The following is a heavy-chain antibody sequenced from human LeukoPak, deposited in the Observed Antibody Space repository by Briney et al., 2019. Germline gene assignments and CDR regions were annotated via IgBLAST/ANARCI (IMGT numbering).Heavy chain of an antibody. CDR2: ISGSGGST. CDR3: AKQGWNYYDSSGYWYFDL. D-gene: IGHD3-22*01. V-gene: IGHV3-23*01. CDR1: GFTFSSYA. J-gene: IGHJ2*01. Sequence: PGGSLRLSCAASGFTFSSYAVSWVRQAPGKGLEWVSAISGSGGSTYYADSVKGRFTISRDNSKNTLYLQMNSLRAEDTAVYYCAKQGWNYYDSSGYWYFDLWGRGTLVTVSS.